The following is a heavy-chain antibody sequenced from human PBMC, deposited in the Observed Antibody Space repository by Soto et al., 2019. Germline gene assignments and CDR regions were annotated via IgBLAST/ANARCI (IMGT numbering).Heavy chain of an antibody. CDR3: AKDGQGPFDY. V-gene: IGHV3-7*05. Sequence: GGSLRLSCAVSGFNFNSYWINWVRQAPGKGLEWVANIKQDGSEKNYVDSVKGRFTISRDNSRNSLYLQLNSLRAEDTAMYYCAKDGQGPFDYWGQRTPVTVSS. CDR2: IKQDGSEK. J-gene: IGHJ4*02. CDR1: GFNFNSYW.